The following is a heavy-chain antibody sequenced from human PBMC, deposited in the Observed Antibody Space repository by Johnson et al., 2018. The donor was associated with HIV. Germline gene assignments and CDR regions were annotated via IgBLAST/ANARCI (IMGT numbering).Heavy chain of an antibody. D-gene: IGHD2-21*02. CDR1: GFTFDDYA. J-gene: IGHJ3*02. CDR2: INWSGGIT. CDR3: GRGEEAYCGGDCYSGAFDI. Sequence: VQLVASGGGVVRPGASLRLSCAASGFTFDDYAMNWVRQAPGKRLEWVSSINWSGGITASADSLKGRFTISRDNAKNSLYLQMNSLRAEDTALYYCGRGEEAYCGGDCYSGAFDIWGQGTMVTVSS. V-gene: IGHV3-20*04.